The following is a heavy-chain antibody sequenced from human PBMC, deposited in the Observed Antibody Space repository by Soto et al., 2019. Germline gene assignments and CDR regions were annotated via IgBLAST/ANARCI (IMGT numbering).Heavy chain of an antibody. V-gene: IGHV3-30-3*01. J-gene: IGHJ6*02. Sequence: GGSLRLSCAASGFTFGSYAMHWVRQAPGKGLEWVAVISYDGSNKYYADSVKGRFTISRDNSKNTLYLQMNSLRAEDTAVYYCARERQLVLAYYYYGMDVWGQGTTVTVSS. D-gene: IGHD6-6*01. CDR2: ISYDGSNK. CDR1: GFTFGSYA. CDR3: ARERQLVLAYYYYGMDV.